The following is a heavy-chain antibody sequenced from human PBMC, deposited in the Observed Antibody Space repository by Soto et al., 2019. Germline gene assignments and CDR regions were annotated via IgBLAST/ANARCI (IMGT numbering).Heavy chain of an antibody. CDR1: GGTFSSYA. Sequence: QVQLVQSGAEVKKPGSSVKVSCKASGGTFSSYAISWVRQAPGQGLEWMGGIIPIFGTANYAQKFQGRVTITADESTSTAYMELXSLXXXXXXXXYCAREGGFYGMDVWGQGTTVTVS. D-gene: IGHD3-16*01. J-gene: IGHJ6*02. CDR2: IIPIFGTA. CDR3: AREGGFYGMDV. V-gene: IGHV1-69*01.